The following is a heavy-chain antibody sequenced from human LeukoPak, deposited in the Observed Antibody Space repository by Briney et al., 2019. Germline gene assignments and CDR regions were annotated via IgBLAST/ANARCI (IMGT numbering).Heavy chain of an antibody. Sequence: SETLSLTCTVSGGSISSSSYYWGWIRQPPGKGLEWIGSIYYSGSTYYNPSLKSRVTISVDTSKNQFSLKLSSVTAADTAVYYCARVHGGSSVDYWGQGTLVTVSS. CDR3: ARVHGGSSVDY. D-gene: IGHD6-6*01. J-gene: IGHJ4*02. CDR2: IYYSGST. CDR1: GGSISSSSYY. V-gene: IGHV4-39*07.